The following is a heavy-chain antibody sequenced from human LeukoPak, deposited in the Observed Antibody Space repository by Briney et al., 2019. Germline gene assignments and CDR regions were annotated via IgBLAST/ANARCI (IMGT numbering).Heavy chain of an antibody. Sequence: GGSLRLSCEASGFTFSNYVMQWVRQAPGKGLEYISAISSTGGSTYYAQSVKGRFTISRDNSKNTLYLQMGSLRAEDMAIYYCVRVPKTTTVTSLSFDIWGQGTMITVSS. J-gene: IGHJ3*02. CDR1: GFTFSNYV. CDR2: ISSTGGST. D-gene: IGHD4-17*01. V-gene: IGHV3-64*01. CDR3: VRVPKTTTVTSLSFDI.